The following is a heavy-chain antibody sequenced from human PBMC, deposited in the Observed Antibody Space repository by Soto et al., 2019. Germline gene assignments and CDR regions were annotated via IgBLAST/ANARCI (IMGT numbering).Heavy chain of an antibody. CDR1: GASISSSSYY. Sequence: ETLSITSNLAGASISSSSYYWGWIRQPPGKGLEWIGSIYYSGSTYYNPSLKSRVTISVDTSKNQFSLKISSVTAADTAVYYCARFSRYSYGPFGYWGQGTVVTVSS. V-gene: IGHV4-39*01. J-gene: IGHJ4*02. CDR3: ARFSRYSYGPFGY. D-gene: IGHD5-18*01. CDR2: IYYSGST.